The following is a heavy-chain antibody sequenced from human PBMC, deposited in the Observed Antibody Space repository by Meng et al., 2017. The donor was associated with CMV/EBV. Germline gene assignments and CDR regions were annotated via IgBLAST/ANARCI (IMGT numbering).Heavy chain of an antibody. V-gene: IGHV3-21*01. Sequence: GGSLRLSCAASGFTFSSYSMNWVRQAPGKGLEWVSSISSSSSYIYYADSVKGRFTISRDNAKNSLYLQMNSLRTEDTAVYYCARAPPWDEFDYWGQGTLVTVSS. J-gene: IGHJ4*02. CDR3: ARAPPWDEFDY. CDR2: ISSSSSYI. D-gene: IGHD1-26*01. CDR1: GFTFSSYS.